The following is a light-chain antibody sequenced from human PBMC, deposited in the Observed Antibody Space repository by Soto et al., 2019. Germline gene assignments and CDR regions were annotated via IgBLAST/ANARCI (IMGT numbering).Light chain of an antibody. Sequence: QSALTQPRSVSGSPGQSVTISCTGSSSDVSAYQFVSWYQQHPGKAPKLILYDVNQRPSGVPDRFSGSKSGDTASLTISGLQAEDEADYYCCSYAGRYTRIFGGGTKVIVL. J-gene: IGLJ2*01. CDR3: CSYAGRYTRI. V-gene: IGLV2-11*01. CDR2: DVN. CDR1: SSDVSAYQF.